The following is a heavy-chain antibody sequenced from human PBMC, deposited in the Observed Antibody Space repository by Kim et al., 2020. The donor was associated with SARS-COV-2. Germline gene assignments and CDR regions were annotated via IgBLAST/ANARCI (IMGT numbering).Heavy chain of an antibody. CDR2: ISDDGSNK. D-gene: IGHD2-21*01. V-gene: IGHV3-30*18. J-gene: IGHJ6*01. Sequence: GGSLRLSCAASGFTFSNYGMHWVRQAPGKGLEWVAVISDDGSNKYYADSVKGRFTISRDNSKNTLYLQMNSLRAEDTAMYYCAKDRGVGSDSCGMYFYY. CDR3: AKDRGVGSDSCGMYFYY. CDR1: GFTFSNYG.